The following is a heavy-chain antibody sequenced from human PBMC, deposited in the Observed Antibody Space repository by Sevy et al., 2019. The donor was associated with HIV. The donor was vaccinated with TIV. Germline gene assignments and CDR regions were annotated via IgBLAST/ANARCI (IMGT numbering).Heavy chain of an antibody. V-gene: IGHV3-48*02. Sequence: GGSLRLSCGASGFTFSNYSMNWVRQAPGKGLEWISYISSGSRTIYYAQAVRGRFTISRDNAKNSLSLQMNSLRDEDTAVYYCARGHSIYTFGWFFDYWGQGTLVTVSS. CDR1: GFTFSNYS. J-gene: IGHJ4*02. CDR3: ARGHSIYTFGWFFDY. D-gene: IGHD3-9*01. CDR2: ISSGSRTI.